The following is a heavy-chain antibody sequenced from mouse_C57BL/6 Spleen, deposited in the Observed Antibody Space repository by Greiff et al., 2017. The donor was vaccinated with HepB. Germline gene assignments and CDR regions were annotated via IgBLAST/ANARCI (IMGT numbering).Heavy chain of an antibody. V-gene: IGHV1-64*01. Sequence: VKLQESGAELVKPGASVKLSCKASGYTFTSYWMHWVKQRPGQGLEWIGMIHPNSGSTNYNEKFKSKATLTVDKSSSTAYMQLSSLTSEDSAVYYCARLDYGSSSFAYWGQGTLVTVSA. D-gene: IGHD1-1*01. J-gene: IGHJ3*01. CDR3: ARLDYGSSSFAY. CDR1: GYTFTSYW. CDR2: IHPNSGST.